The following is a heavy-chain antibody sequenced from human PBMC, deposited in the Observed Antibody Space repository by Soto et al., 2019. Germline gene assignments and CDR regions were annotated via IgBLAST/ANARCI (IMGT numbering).Heavy chain of an antibody. CDR2: INHSGST. Sequence: QVQLQQWGAGLLKPSETLSLTCAVYGGSFSGYYWSWIRQPPGKGLEWIGEINHSGSTNYNPSLKSRVTISVDTSKNQFSLKLSSVTAADTAVYYCARGQRYFDWLLWAFEYGGQGTLVTVSS. V-gene: IGHV4-34*01. CDR3: ARGQRYFDWLLWAFEY. CDR1: GGSFSGYY. D-gene: IGHD3-9*01. J-gene: IGHJ4*02.